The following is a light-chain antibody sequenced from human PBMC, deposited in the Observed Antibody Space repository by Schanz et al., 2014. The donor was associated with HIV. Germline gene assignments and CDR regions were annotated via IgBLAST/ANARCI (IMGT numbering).Light chain of an antibody. J-gene: IGKJ4*01. CDR3: QQYNNWPLA. CDR1: QGVGSRF. Sequence: EIVLTQSPGTLSVSPGERVTLSCRASQGVGSRFLAWYQQKPGQAPRLLIYSASTRATGIPARFSGSGSGTEFTLTISSLQSEDFAVYHCQQYNNWPLAFGGGTKVEIK. CDR2: SAS. V-gene: IGKV3D-15*01.